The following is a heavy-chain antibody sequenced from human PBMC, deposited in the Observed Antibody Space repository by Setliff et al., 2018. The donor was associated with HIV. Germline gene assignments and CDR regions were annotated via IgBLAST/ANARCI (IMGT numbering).Heavy chain of an antibody. CDR2: LIPIFGTP. D-gene: IGHD3-22*01. J-gene: IGHJ6*02. V-gene: IGHV1-69*05. Sequence: SVKVSCKASGGTFSSYAISWVRQAPGQGLEWMGGLIPIFGTPNYAQKLQGRVTMTTDTSTSTAYMELRSLRSDDTAVYYCAREIGDYYDSSGYYPPTDYYYGMDVWGQGTTVTVSS. CDR3: AREIGDYYDSSGYYPPTDYYYGMDV. CDR1: GGTFSSYA.